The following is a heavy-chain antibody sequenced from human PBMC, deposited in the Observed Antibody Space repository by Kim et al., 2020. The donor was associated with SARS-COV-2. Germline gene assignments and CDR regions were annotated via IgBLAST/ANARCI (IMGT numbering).Heavy chain of an antibody. D-gene: IGHD5-12*01. V-gene: IGHV6-1*01. CDR2: K. CDR3: AKGWLKGGFDY. J-gene: IGHJ4*02. Sequence: KDYAGSVKSRTTIKSATSKNQCYLQLHSVTAEDTAVYYCAKGWLKGGFDYWGQGILVTVSS.